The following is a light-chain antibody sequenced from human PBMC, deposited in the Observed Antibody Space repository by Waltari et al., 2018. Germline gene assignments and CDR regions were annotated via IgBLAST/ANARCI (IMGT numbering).Light chain of an antibody. CDR3: QQSYNTPPL. J-gene: IGKJ2*01. Sequence: DLQMTQSPSSLSASVGDRVTITCRASQSISNYLNWYQQKQGKAPKLLINAASSLESGVPARFSGSGSGTDFTLTISSLQPEDFATYYCQQSYNTPPLFGQGTKLEIK. CDR1: QSISNY. V-gene: IGKV1-39*01. CDR2: AAS.